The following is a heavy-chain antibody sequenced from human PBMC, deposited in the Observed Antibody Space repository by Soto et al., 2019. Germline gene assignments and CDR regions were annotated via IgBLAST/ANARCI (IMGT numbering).Heavy chain of an antibody. CDR1: GGSISSYY. V-gene: IGHV4-59*01. CDR3: ARDRPPGTANRFDY. J-gene: IGHJ4*02. CDR2: IYYSGST. D-gene: IGHD2-21*02. Sequence: PSETLSLTCTVSGGSISSYYWSWIRQPPGKGLEWIGYIYYSGSTNYNPSLKSRVTISVDTSKNQFSLKLSSVTAADTAVYYCARDRPPGTANRFDYWGQGTLGTVAS.